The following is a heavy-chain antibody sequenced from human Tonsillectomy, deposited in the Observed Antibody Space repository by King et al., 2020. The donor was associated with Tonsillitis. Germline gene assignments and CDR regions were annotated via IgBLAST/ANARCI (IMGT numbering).Heavy chain of an antibody. CDR1: GGTFTNYA. CDR2: IIPIFNTT. V-gene: IGHV1-69*01. D-gene: IGHD6-19*01. J-gene: IGHJ5*02. Sequence: QLVQSGAEVKKPGSSVKVSCKASGGTFTNYAITWVRQAPGQGLEWMGAIIPIFNTTKYGQNFQGRVTITADESTSTAYMQLNSLRSEDTAVYYCTRASSVWAWLAPWGQGTLVTVSS. CDR3: TRASSVWAWLAP.